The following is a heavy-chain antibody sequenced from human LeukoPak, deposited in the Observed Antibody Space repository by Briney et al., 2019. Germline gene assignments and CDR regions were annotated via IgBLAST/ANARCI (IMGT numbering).Heavy chain of an antibody. CDR1: GGSIISGRYY. CDR3: ARVVGYYYDSSPAFDI. V-gene: IGHV4-31*03. J-gene: IGHJ3*02. CDR2: TYDSGSP. Sequence: PSETLSLTCSVSGGSIISGRYYWSWIRQPPGKGLEWVGHTYDSGSPYHNPSLKSRVTISVDTSKNQFSLKLNSVTAADTAVYYCARVVGYYYDSSPAFDIWGQGTMVTVSS. D-gene: IGHD3-22*01.